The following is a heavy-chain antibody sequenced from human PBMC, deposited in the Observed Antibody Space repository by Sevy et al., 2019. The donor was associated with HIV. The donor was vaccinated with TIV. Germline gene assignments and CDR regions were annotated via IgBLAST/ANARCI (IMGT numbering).Heavy chain of an antibody. D-gene: IGHD5-18*01. J-gene: IGHJ4*02. CDR1: GYTFTGYF. CDR3: ASPGGYRYGSLLDY. V-gene: IGHV1-2*02. CDR2: INPNSGDT. Sequence: ASVKVSCKASGYTFTGYFIHWVRQAPGQGLEWMAWINPNSGDTNYAQKFQGRVTVTRDTSINTAYMELSRLRSDDTAVYYCASPGGYRYGSLLDYWGQGTLVTVSS.